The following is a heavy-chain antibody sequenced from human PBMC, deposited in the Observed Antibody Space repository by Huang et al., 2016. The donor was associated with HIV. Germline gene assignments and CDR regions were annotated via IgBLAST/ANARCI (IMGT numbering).Heavy chain of an antibody. CDR3: ATKTAGMDI. CDR1: TFTFGAYW. Sequence: VESGGRSVQPGGSIRLSCLGSTFTFGAYWMSWVRQPPGKGLEWVANIKQDETEKYYVDSVKGRFNISRDNAKKVLFLEMDALRVEDTAIYFCATKTAGMDIWGQGTTVIVSS. CDR2: IKQDETEK. J-gene: IGHJ6*02. V-gene: IGHV3-7*01.